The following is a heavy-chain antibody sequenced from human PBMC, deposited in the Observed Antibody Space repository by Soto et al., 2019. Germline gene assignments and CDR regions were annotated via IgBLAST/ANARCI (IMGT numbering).Heavy chain of an antibody. CDR2: ISAYNGNT. D-gene: IGHD6-13*01. CDR3: AKLYSSSWYVILLYFDY. J-gene: IGHJ4*02. CDR1: GYTFTSYG. Sequence: ASVKVSCKASGYTFTSYGISWVRQAPGQGLEWMGWISAYNGNTNYAQKLQGRVTMTTDTSTSTAYMELRSLRAEDTAVYYCAKLYSSSWYVILLYFDYWGQGTLVTVSS. V-gene: IGHV1-18*01.